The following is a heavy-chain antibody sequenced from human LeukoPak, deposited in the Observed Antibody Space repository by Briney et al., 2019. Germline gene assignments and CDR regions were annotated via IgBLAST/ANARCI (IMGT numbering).Heavy chain of an antibody. Sequence: GGSLRLSCAASGFTFSSFAMNWIRQAPGRGLEWVSHISGAGGNTYYADSVKGRFTISRDNTKSTLYLQMNSLRAEDTAVYYCAQMTTLTTAIYWGQGTQVTVSS. D-gene: IGHD4-17*01. J-gene: IGHJ4*02. CDR3: AQMTTLTTAIY. CDR2: ISGAGGNT. CDR1: GFTFSSFA. V-gene: IGHV3-23*01.